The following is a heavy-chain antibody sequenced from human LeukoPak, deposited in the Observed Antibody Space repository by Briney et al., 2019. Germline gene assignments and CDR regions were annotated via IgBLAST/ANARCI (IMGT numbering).Heavy chain of an antibody. CDR2: IYYSGST. J-gene: IGHJ6*02. V-gene: IGHV4-30-4*01. CDR3: ARARYCSSTSCYHYYYYGMDV. D-gene: IGHD2-2*01. Sequence: SQTLSLTCTVSGGSISSGDYYWSWIRQPPGKGLEWIGYIYYSGSTYYNPSLKSRVTISVDTSKNQFSLKLSSVTDADTAVYYCARARYCSSTSCYHYYYYGMDVWGQGTTVTVSS. CDR1: GGSISSGDYY.